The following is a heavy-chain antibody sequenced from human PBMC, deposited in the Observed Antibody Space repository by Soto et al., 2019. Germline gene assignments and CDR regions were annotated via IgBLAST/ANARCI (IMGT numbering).Heavy chain of an antibody. CDR2: IIPIFGTA. J-gene: IGHJ4*02. Sequence: SVKVSCKAAGGTFSSDAISWVRQAPGQGLEWMGGIIPIFGTANYAQKFQGRVTITADESTSTAYMELSSLRSEDTAVYYCARELVDTAMVRAYYFDYWGQGTLVTVSS. D-gene: IGHD5-18*01. V-gene: IGHV1-69*13. CDR1: GGTFSSDA. CDR3: ARELVDTAMVRAYYFDY.